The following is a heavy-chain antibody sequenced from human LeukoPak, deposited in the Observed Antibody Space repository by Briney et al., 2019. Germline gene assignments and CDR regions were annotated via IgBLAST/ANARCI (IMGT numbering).Heavy chain of an antibody. J-gene: IGHJ5*02. Sequence: ASVKVSCKASGYTFASYDINWVRQATGQWLEWMGWMNPNSGNTGYAQKFQGRVTMTRNTSIATAYMELTSLRSEDTAMYYCARGLHCTNTSCRQGEWFDPWGQGALVTVSS. D-gene: IGHD2-2*01. CDR1: GYTFASYD. V-gene: IGHV1-8*01. CDR2: MNPNSGNT. CDR3: ARGLHCTNTSCRQGEWFDP.